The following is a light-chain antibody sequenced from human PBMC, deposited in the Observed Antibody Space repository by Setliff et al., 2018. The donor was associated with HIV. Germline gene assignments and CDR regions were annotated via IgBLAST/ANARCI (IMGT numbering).Light chain of an antibody. CDR3: SSYTSSSTRV. V-gene: IGLV2-18*02. CDR1: SSDVGSSNR. Sequence: QSALTQPSSVSGSPGQSVTISCTGTSSDVGSSNRVSWYQQPPGTAPRLMIYEVRSRPSGVPDRFSGSKSGNTASLTISGLQPEDEADYFCSSYTSSSTRVFGTGTKGTVL. J-gene: IGLJ1*01. CDR2: EVR.